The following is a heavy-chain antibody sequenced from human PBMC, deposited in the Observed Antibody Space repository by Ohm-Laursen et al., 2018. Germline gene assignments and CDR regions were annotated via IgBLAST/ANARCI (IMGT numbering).Heavy chain of an antibody. CDR2: ISWNSGSI. V-gene: IGHV3-9*01. D-gene: IGHD1-26*01. Sequence: SLRLSCTASGFTFDGYAMHWVRQAQGKGLEWVSGISWNSGSIGYADSVKGRFTISRDNAKNSLYLQMNSLRAEDTALYYCAKDIKPYRYSGSYWDPFAFDIWGQGTMVTVSS. CDR3: AKDIKPYRYSGSYWDPFAFDI. CDR1: GFTFDGYA. J-gene: IGHJ3*02.